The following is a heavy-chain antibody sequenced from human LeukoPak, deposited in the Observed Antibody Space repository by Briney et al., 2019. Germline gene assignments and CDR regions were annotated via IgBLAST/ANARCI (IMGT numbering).Heavy chain of an antibody. CDR2: IYPGDSDT. D-gene: IGHD6-13*01. J-gene: IGHJ4*02. V-gene: IGHV5-51*01. CDR1: GYSFTSYW. CDR3: ASQYSSSWGGLNY. Sequence: GASLKISCKGSGYSFTSYWIGWVRQMPGKGLEWMGIIYPGDSDTRYSPSFQGQVTISADKSISTAYLQWSSLKASDTAMYYCASQYSSSWGGLNYWGQGTLVTVSS.